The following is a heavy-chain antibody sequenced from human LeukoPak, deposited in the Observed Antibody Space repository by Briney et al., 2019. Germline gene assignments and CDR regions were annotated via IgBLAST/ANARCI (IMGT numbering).Heavy chain of an antibody. D-gene: IGHD3-10*01. CDR1: GSSMSSDYY. Sequence: SETLSLTCTVSGSSMSSDYYWGWIRQPPGKGLEWIGSISDSGSAYYNPSLKSRVTISVDTSKNQFSLKLSSVTAADTAVYYCARAYYGSGSYSIYYFDYWGQGALVTVSS. V-gene: IGHV4-38-2*02. J-gene: IGHJ4*02. CDR3: ARAYYGSGSYSIYYFDY. CDR2: ISDSGSA.